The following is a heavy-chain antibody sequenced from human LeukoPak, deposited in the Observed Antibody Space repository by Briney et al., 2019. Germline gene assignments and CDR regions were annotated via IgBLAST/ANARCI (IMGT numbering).Heavy chain of an antibody. CDR3: ARGLCSGGSCYSYDN. D-gene: IGHD2-15*01. CDR2: IDPSGGST. V-gene: IGHV1-46*01. J-gene: IGHJ4*02. Sequence: ASVKVSCKASGYTFTTYNMHWVRQAPGQGLGRMGVIDPSGGSTNYARKFQGRVTMTSDTSTSTVYMELSSLRSEDTAVYYCARGLCSGGSCYSYDNWGPGNLVTAS. CDR1: GYTFTTYN.